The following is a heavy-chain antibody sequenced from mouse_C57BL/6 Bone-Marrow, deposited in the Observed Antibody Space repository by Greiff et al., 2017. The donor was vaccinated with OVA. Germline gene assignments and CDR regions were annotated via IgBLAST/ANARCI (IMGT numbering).Heavy chain of an antibody. J-gene: IGHJ4*01. CDR1: GFTFSSYG. Sequence: EVTLQESGGDLVKPGGSLKLSCAASGFTFSSYGMSLVRQTPDKRLEWVATISSGGSYTYYPDSVKGRFTISRDNDKNTLYLQMSSLKSEDTAMYYCARHNAMDYWGQGTSVTVSS. V-gene: IGHV5-6*01. CDR2: ISSGGSYT. CDR3: ARHNAMDY.